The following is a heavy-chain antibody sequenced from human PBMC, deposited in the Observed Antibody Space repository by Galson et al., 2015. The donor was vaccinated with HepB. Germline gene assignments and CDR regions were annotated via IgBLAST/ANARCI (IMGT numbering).Heavy chain of an antibody. J-gene: IGHJ6*02. D-gene: IGHD2-21*01. V-gene: IGHV1-3*01. CDR1: GYTFTSYS. CDR2: INAGNGNT. Sequence: SVKVSCKASGYTFTSYSMHWVRQAPGQRLEWVGWINAGNGNTKYSQKFQGRVTITRDTSASTVYMELSSLRSEDTAVYYCASGYCGGDCYNFAGMDVWGQGTTVTVSS. CDR3: ASGYCGGDCYNFAGMDV.